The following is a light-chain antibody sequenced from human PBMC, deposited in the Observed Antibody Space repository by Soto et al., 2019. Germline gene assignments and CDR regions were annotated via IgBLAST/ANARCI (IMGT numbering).Light chain of an antibody. CDR2: EGS. CDR3: CSYAGSSTVV. Sequence: QSALTQPASVSGSPGQSITISCTGTSSDVGRYNLVSWYQQHPGKAPKLMIYEGSKRPSGVSKRFSGSKSGNTASLTISGLQAEDEADYYCCSYAGSSTVVFGGGTQLTVL. V-gene: IGLV2-23*01. J-gene: IGLJ2*01. CDR1: SSDVGRYNL.